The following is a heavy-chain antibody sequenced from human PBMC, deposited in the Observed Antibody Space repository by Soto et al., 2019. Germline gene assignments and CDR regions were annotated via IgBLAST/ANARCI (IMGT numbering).Heavy chain of an antibody. D-gene: IGHD6-19*01. CDR1: GYSFTSYL. Sequence: GESLKISCKGSGYSFTSYLIGWVRQMPGKGLEWMGIIYPGDSDTRYSPSFQGQVTISADKSISTAYLQWSSLKASDTAMYYCARPGRRIAVAAPADDAFDIWGQGTMVTVSS. CDR2: IYPGDSDT. J-gene: IGHJ3*02. CDR3: ARPGRRIAVAAPADDAFDI. V-gene: IGHV5-51*01.